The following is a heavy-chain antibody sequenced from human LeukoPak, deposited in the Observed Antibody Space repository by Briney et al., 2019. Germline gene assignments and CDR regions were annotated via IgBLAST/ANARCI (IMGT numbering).Heavy chain of an antibody. J-gene: IGHJ6*02. CDR2: IIPILGIA. V-gene: IGHV1-69*02. D-gene: IGHD2-21*02. CDR3: ASPYCGGDCSQQTYYYYGMDV. Sequence: SVKVSCKASGGTFSSYTISWVRQAPGQGLEWMGRIIPILGIANYAQKFQGRVTITADKSTSTAYMELSSLRSEDTAVYYGASPYCGGDCSQQTYYYYGMDVWGQGTTVTVSS. CDR1: GGTFSSYT.